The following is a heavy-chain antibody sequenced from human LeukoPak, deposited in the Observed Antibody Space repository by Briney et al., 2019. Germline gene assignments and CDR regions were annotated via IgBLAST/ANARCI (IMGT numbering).Heavy chain of an antibody. J-gene: IGHJ2*01. Sequence: GGSLRLSCAASGLTFPRYAFAWVRQAPGRGLQWVSGISGSGRDTFYSDSVKGRFTISRDNSKNTHYLQMSSLTAEDTAVYYCANWCDFWTGLNNSHFDLWCRGTLVTVYS. D-gene: IGHD3/OR15-3a*01. CDR2: ISGSGRDT. V-gene: IGHV3-23*01. CDR3: ANWCDFWTGLNNSHFDL. CDR1: GLTFPRYA.